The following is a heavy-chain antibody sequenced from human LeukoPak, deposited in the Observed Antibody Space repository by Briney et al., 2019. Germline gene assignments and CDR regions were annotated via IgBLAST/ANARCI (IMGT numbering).Heavy chain of an antibody. J-gene: IGHJ4*02. CDR3: ARWLGWHD. D-gene: IGHD5-24*01. CDR2: ISGSGGNT. Sequence: PGGSLRLSCAASGFTFSNYFMTWVRQAPGKGLEWVSDISGSGGNTYYADSVKGRFSISRDNSKNTVYLQMSSLRAEDTAIYYCARWLGWHDWGQGTLVTVSS. V-gene: IGHV3-23*01. CDR1: GFTFSNYF.